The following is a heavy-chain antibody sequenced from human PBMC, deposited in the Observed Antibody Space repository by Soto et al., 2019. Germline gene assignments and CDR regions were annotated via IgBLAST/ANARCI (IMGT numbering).Heavy chain of an antibody. D-gene: IGHD1-1*01. CDR1: GGSISSGGYC. J-gene: IGHJ5*02. Sequence: QLQLQESGSGLVKPAQTLSLTCAVSGGSISSGGYCWIWIRQPPGKGLEWIGYIYHSGSTYYNPSLKRRVTISVDRAKNQFSLKLSAVTAADPAVYYWARVPGPWGQGTLVTVSS. V-gene: IGHV4-30-2*01. CDR3: ARVPGP. CDR2: IYHSGST.